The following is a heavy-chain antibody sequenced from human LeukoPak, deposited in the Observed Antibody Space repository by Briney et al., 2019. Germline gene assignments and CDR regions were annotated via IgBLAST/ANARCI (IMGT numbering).Heavy chain of an antibody. CDR2: IYYSGSI. Sequence: SETLSLTCTVSGGSISSYYWSWIRQPPGKGLEWIGYIYYSGSINYNPSLKSRVTISVDTSKNQFSLKLNSVTAADTAVYYCARSLGHHDYWGQGTLVTVSS. CDR1: GGSISSYY. J-gene: IGHJ4*02. D-gene: IGHD7-27*01. V-gene: IGHV4-59*01. CDR3: ARSLGHHDY.